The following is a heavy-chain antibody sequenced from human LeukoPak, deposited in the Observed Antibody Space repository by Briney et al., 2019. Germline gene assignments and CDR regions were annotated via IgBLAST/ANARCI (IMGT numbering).Heavy chain of an antibody. CDR1: GFTVDSNY. CDR2: IYTGGNT. CDR3: ARGDDSGYYDYFDY. Sequence: GGSLRLSCAASGFTVDSNYLSWVRQAPGKGLEWVSTIYTGGNTYYAASVKGRFTISRDFSKNTVSLHMNSLRAEDTAMYYCARGDDSGYYDYFDYWGQGALVTVSS. V-gene: IGHV3-53*01. J-gene: IGHJ4*02. D-gene: IGHD3-22*01.